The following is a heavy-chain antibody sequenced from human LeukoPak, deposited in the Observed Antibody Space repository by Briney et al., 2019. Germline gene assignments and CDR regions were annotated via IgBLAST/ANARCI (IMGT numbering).Heavy chain of an antibody. CDR1: GFPFSSYW. CDR3: ARLTSGSYPYYYYGMDV. J-gene: IGHJ6*02. D-gene: IGHD1-26*01. V-gene: IGHV3-74*01. Sequence: GGSLRLSCAASGFPFSSYWMHWVRQAPGKGLVWVSRINSDGSSTSYADSVKGRFTISRDNAKNTLYLQMNSLRAEDTAVYYCARLTSGSYPYYYYGMDVWGQGTTVTVSS. CDR2: INSDGSST.